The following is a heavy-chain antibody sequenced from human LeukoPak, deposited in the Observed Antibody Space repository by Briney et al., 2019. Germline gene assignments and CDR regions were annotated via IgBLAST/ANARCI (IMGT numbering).Heavy chain of an antibody. Sequence: ASVKVSCKTSGYSFTDYYMHWVRQAPGQGLEWMGWINPNSGGTSSAQKFQGRVTMTRDTSIATVYMEVSWLTSDDTAIYYCARADRLDGGPYLIGPWGQGTLVTVSS. J-gene: IGHJ5*02. CDR1: GYSFTDYY. CDR2: INPNSGGT. CDR3: ARADRLDGGPYLIGP. D-gene: IGHD2-21*01. V-gene: IGHV1-2*02.